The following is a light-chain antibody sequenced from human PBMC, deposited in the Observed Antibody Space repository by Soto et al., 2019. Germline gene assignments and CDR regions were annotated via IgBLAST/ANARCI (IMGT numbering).Light chain of an antibody. V-gene: IGKV1-27*01. CDR2: AAS. CDR1: QGIRNY. CDR3: QKYNSAPWT. J-gene: IGKJ1*01. Sequence: DIQMAQSPSSLSASVGDRVTITCRASQGIRNYLAWYQQKPGKVPKLLIYAASTMLSGVPSRFSGSGSGTDFTLTISSLQPEDVATYYCQKYNSAPWTFGQGTKVEIK.